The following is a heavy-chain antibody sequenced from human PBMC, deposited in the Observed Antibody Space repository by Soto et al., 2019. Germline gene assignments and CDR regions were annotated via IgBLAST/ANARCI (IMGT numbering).Heavy chain of an antibody. D-gene: IGHD3-10*01. CDR2: IKRDGSST. V-gene: IGHV3-74*01. CDR3: ARENGHGTYYPPS. CDR1: GLTFSTYS. Sequence: GGSLRLSCAASGLTFSTYSMNWVRQAPGKGLVWVSRIKRDGSSTSYADSVEGRFTISRDNAKNTVYLQMNSLRGEDTAVYYCARENGHGTYYPPSWGQGTLVTVSS. J-gene: IGHJ5*02.